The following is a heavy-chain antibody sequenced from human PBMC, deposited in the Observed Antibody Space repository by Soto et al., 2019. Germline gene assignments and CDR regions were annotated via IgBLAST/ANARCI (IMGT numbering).Heavy chain of an antibody. CDR2: IYSGGST. D-gene: IGHD4-17*01. V-gene: IGHV3-66*04. CDR1: GFTVSSNY. J-gene: IGHJ3*02. Sequence: GGSLRLSCAASGFTVSSNYMSWVRQAPGKGLEWVSVIYSGGSTYYADSVKGRFTISRGNSKNTLYLQMNSLRAEDTAVYYCARHGDYAAFDIWGQGTMVTVS. CDR3: ARHGDYAAFDI.